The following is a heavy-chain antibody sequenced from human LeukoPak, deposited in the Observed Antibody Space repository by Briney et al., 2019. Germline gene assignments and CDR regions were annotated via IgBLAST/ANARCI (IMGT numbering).Heavy chain of an antibody. CDR2: IRSKAYGGTS. CDR1: GFTFGDYA. J-gene: IGHJ3*02. Sequence: GGSLRLSCTASGFTFGDYAMSWFRQAPGKGLEWVGFIRSKAYGGTSEYAASVKGRFTISRDDSKSIAYLQMNSLKTEDTAVYYCTNWDDHPADIWGQGTMVTVSS. CDR3: TNWDDHPADI. D-gene: IGHD1-1*01. V-gene: IGHV3-49*03.